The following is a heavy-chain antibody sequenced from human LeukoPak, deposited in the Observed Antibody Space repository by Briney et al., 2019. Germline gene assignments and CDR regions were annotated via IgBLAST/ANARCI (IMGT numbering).Heavy chain of an antibody. Sequence: PGGSLRLSCAASGFTFSSYSMNWVRQAPGKGLEGVSYISSSSSTIYYADSVKGRFTISRDNAKNSLYLQMNSLRDEDTAVYYCARENSGYSGYDPYWGQGTLVTVSS. CDR2: ISSSSSTI. D-gene: IGHD5-12*01. J-gene: IGHJ4*02. CDR1: GFTFSSYS. V-gene: IGHV3-48*02. CDR3: ARENSGYSGYDPY.